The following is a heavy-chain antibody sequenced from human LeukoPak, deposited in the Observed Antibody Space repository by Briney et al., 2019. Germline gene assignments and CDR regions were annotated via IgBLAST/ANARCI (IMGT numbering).Heavy chain of an antibody. CDR1: GGSLSGYY. V-gene: IGHV4-34*01. D-gene: IGHD5-12*01. J-gene: IGHJ4*02. CDR3: ARGHIVATGAFDY. Sequence: SETLSLTCAVYGGSLSGYYWSWIRQPPGKGLEWIGEINHSGSTNYNPSLKSRVTISVDTSKNQFSLKLSSVTAADTAVYYCARGHIVATGAFDYWGQGTLVTVSS. CDR2: INHSGST.